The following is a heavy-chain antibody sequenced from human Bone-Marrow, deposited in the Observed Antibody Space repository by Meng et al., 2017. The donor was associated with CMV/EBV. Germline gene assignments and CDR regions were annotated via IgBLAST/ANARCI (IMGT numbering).Heavy chain of an antibody. D-gene: IGHD4-23*01. V-gene: IGHV4-39*01. J-gene: IGHJ3*02. CDR2: IYYSGST. Sequence: SETLSLTCTVSGVSISSSSYYWGWIRQPPGKGLEWIGSIYYSGSTYYNPSLKSRVTISVDTSKNQFSLKLSSVTAADTAVYYCARQDLRPSMVVTPPGAFDIWGQGTMVTVS. CDR1: GVSISSSSYY. CDR3: ARQDLRPSMVVTPPGAFDI.